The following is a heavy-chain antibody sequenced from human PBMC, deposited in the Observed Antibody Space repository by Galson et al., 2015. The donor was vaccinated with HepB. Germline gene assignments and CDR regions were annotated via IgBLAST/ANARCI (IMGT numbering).Heavy chain of an antibody. Sequence: SLRLSCAASGFTFSSYAMHWVRQAPGKGLEWVAVISYDGSNKYYADSVKGRFTISRDNSKNTLYLQMNSLRAEDTAVYYCARDLRWPEWELGDYWGQGTLVTVSS. D-gene: IGHD1-26*01. CDR1: GFTFSSYA. CDR3: ARDLRWPEWELGDY. J-gene: IGHJ4*02. V-gene: IGHV3-30-3*01. CDR2: ISYDGSNK.